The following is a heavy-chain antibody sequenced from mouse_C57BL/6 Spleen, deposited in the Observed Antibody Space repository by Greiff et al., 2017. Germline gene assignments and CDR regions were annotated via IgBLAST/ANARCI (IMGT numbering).Heavy chain of an antibody. V-gene: IGHV1-26*01. CDR1: GYTFTDYY. Sequence: VQLQQSGPELVKPGASVKISCKASGYTFTDYYMNWVKQSHGKSLEWIGDINPNNGGTSYNQKFKGKATLTVDKSSSTAYMELRSLTSEDSAVYYCARSWDSYFDVWGTGTTVTVSS. CDR3: ARSWDSYFDV. CDR2: INPNNGGT. J-gene: IGHJ1*03. D-gene: IGHD4-1*01.